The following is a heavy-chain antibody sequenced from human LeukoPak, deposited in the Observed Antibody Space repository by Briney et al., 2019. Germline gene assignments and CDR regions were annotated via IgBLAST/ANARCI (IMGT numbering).Heavy chain of an antibody. Sequence: PSETLSLTCAVSGYSISSGYYWGWIRRPPGKGLEWIGSIYHSGSTYYNPSLKSRVTISVDTSKNQFSLKLGSVTAADTAVYYCARGYQLLRGGNWFDPWGQGTLVTVSS. V-gene: IGHV4-38-2*01. CDR2: IYHSGST. D-gene: IGHD2-2*01. CDR1: GYSISSGYY. J-gene: IGHJ5*02. CDR3: ARGYQLLRGGNWFDP.